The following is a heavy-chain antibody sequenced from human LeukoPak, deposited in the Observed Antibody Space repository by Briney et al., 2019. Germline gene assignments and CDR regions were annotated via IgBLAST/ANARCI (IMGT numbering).Heavy chain of an antibody. CDR3: ATIKRGDIFGYFDF. V-gene: IGHV4-59*11. Sequence: PSETLSLTCTVSGGSISSHYWGWIRQPPGKGLEWIGYLYGSGSTKANPSLESRVTLSADTSKNQFSLGLSSVTAADTAVYYCATIKRGDIFGYFDFWGQGILVAVSS. CDR2: LYGSGST. J-gene: IGHJ4*02. CDR1: GGSISSHY. D-gene: IGHD5-18*01.